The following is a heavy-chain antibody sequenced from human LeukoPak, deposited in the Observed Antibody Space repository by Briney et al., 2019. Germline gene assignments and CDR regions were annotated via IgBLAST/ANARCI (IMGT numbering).Heavy chain of an antibody. D-gene: IGHD4-17*01. CDR1: GFIFRRYG. CDR2: IWHDGSNK. CDR3: ARGGYGHHEGYFDL. J-gene: IGHJ2*01. V-gene: IGHV3-33*01. Sequence: GGSLRLSCAASGFIFRRYGIHWVRHAPGRGLEWVAIIWHDGSNKLYADCVKGRLNISRDNSKNTVYVEMNSLRAEDTAVYYCARGGYGHHEGYFDLWGRGTLVPVSS.